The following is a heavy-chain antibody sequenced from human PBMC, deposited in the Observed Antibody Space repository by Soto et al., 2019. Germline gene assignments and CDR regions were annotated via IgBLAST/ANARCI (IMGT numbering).Heavy chain of an antibody. CDR1: GESFSGYY. V-gene: IGHV4-34*01. D-gene: IGHD3-9*01. CDR2: INHRGST. Sequence: SDTLSLTCADYGESFSGYYWSWILQTPGKGLEWIGEINHRGSTNYNPSLKSRVTLSVDTSKNQFSLKLSSVTAADSFVYYCASMAGYYRGGWFDPWGQGTLVTVSS. J-gene: IGHJ5*02. CDR3: ASMAGYYRGGWFDP.